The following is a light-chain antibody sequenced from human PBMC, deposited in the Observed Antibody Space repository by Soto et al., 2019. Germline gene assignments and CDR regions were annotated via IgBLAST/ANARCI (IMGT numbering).Light chain of an antibody. CDR1: QSVSIN. Sequence: EIVMTQTPASLSVSPWERATLSCRASQSVSINLAWYQQKPGQAPRLVISGASTRATGIPARFSGSGSGTEFTLTISSLQSEDFAVYYCKQYPDWRPFPFGQGRRLENK. V-gene: IGKV3-15*01. CDR3: KQYPDWRPFP. J-gene: IGKJ5*01. CDR2: GAS.